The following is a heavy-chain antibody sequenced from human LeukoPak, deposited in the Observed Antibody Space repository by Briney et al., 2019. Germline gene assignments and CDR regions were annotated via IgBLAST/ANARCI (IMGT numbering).Heavy chain of an antibody. Sequence: GGSLRLSCAASGFTFSSHGMHWVRQAPGKGLEGVAVVSYDGNYKYYADSVKGRFTISRDNSESTLSLQMSSLRAEDTAVYYCAVRYFGSGSYYSMDYWGQGTLVTVSS. CDR2: VSYDGNYK. V-gene: IGHV3-30*03. D-gene: IGHD3-10*01. CDR3: AVRYFGSGSYYSMDY. J-gene: IGHJ4*02. CDR1: GFTFSSHG.